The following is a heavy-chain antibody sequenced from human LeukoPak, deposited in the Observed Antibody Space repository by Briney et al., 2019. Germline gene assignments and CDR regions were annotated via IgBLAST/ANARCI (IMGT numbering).Heavy chain of an antibody. Sequence: GGSLRLPCAASGFTFSSYSMNWVRQAPGKGLEWVSSISSSSSYIYYADSVKGRFTISRDNAKNSLYLQMNSLRAEDTAVYYCARDDSSGRGNWFDPWGQGTLVTVSS. J-gene: IGHJ5*02. CDR2: ISSSSSYI. V-gene: IGHV3-21*01. D-gene: IGHD3-22*01. CDR3: ARDDSSGRGNWFDP. CDR1: GFTFSSYS.